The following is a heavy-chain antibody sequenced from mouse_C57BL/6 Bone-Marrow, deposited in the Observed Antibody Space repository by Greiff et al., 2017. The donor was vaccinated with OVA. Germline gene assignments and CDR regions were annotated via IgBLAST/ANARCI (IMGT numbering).Heavy chain of an antibody. CDR3: ATLYYSNSFDY. J-gene: IGHJ2*01. CDR1: GYTFTSYW. V-gene: IGHV1-64*01. D-gene: IGHD2-5*01. CDR2: IHPNSGST. Sequence: VQLQQPGAELVKPGASVKLSCKASGYTFTSYWMHWVKQRPGQGLEWIGMIHPNSGSTNYNEKFKSKATLSVDKSSSTAYMQLSSLTSEDSAVYYCATLYYSNSFDYWGQGTTLTVSS.